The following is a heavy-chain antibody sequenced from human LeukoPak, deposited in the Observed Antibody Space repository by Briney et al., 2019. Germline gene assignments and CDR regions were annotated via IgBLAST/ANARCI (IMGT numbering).Heavy chain of an antibody. J-gene: IGHJ6*03. CDR2: IYTSGST. CDR3: ARGRYCSSTSCRYYYYYYMDV. V-gene: IGHV4-4*07. CDR1: GGSISSYY. Sequence: PSETLSLTCTVSGGSISSYYWSWIRQPAGKGLEWIGRIYTSGSTNYNPSLKSRVTMSVDTSKNQFSLKLSSVTAADTAVYYCARGRYCSSTSCRYYYYYYMDVWGKGTTVTVSS. D-gene: IGHD2-2*01.